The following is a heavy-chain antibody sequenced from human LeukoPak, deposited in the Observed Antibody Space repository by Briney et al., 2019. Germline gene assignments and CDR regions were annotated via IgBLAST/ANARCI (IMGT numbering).Heavy chain of an antibody. CDR2: IYYSGTT. CDR1: GDSISSRDYY. V-gene: IGHV4-39*02. D-gene: IGHD3-9*01. J-gene: IGHJ4*02. Sequence: PSETLSLTCSVSGDSISSRDYYWGWIRQPPGRGLEWIGSIYYSGTTYYNPSLKSRVTISIDASKNQFSLKLNAVTAADTAVYYCAREVSDYDILTGWIDYWGQGTLVSVSS. CDR3: AREVSDYDILTGWIDY.